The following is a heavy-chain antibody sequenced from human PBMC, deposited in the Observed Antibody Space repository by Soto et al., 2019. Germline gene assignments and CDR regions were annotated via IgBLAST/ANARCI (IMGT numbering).Heavy chain of an antibody. CDR1: GFTFSSYG. Sequence: PGGSLRLSCAASGFTFSSYGMHWVRQAPGKGLEWVSRINSDGSTTSYADSVKGRFTISRDNAKNTLYLQMNSLRAEDTAVYYCARDSVITFGGVIVTPLDYFDYWGQGTLVTVSS. CDR2: INSDGSTT. CDR3: ARDSVITFGGVIVTPLDYFDY. D-gene: IGHD3-16*02. J-gene: IGHJ4*02. V-gene: IGHV3-74*01.